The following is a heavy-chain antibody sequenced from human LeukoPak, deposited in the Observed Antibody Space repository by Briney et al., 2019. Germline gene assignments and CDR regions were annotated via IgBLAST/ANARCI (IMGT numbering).Heavy chain of an antibody. V-gene: IGHV3-23*01. D-gene: IGHD6-6*01. CDR1: GFTFGSYA. CDR2: ITGTSEGT. J-gene: IGHJ4*02. Sequence: GGSLRLSCVTSGFTFGSYAMNWVRQTPGKGLEWISRITGTSEGTYYADSVRGRFTISRDNSKNTLYLQMNSLRAEDTAVYYCARDIEYSSSSGMCDYWGQGTLVTVSS. CDR3: ARDIEYSSSSGMCDY.